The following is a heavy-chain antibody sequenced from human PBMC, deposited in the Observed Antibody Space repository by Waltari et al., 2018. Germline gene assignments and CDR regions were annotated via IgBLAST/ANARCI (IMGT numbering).Heavy chain of an antibody. D-gene: IGHD3-10*01. Sequence: EVQLVASGGGFVQPGGSLRLSCAASGFTFNSYAMGWVRQAPGRGPGGVSSIIGTGNTAYSADSVKGRFTVSRDNSKSTLYLQMSSLTAEDTAVYYCAKVQGSGNYRFDFWGQGTLVTVSS. CDR1: GFTFNSYA. V-gene: IGHV3-23*04. J-gene: IGHJ4*02. CDR2: IIGTGNTA. CDR3: AKVQGSGNYRFDF.